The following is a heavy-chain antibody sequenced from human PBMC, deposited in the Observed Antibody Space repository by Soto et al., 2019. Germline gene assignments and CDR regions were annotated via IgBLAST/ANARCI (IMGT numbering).Heavy chain of an antibody. Sequence: EVQLLESGGGLVQPGGSLRLSCAASGFTFSSYAMSWVRQAPGKGLEWVSTISGSGGSTYYTDSVKGRFTISRDNSKNTLYLQMNSLRAEDTAVYYCANSKGYGSGPYWGQGILVTVSS. D-gene: IGHD3-10*01. V-gene: IGHV3-23*01. J-gene: IGHJ4*02. CDR3: ANSKGYGSGPY. CDR1: GFTFSSYA. CDR2: ISGSGGST.